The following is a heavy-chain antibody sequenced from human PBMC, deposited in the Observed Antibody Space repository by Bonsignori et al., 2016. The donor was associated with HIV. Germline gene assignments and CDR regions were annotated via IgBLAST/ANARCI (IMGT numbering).Heavy chain of an antibody. V-gene: IGHV1-69*10. CDR3: ATAGADFWSGYYDALNDYYYYYMDV. D-gene: IGHD3-3*01. CDR2: IIPILGIA. Sequence: WVRQAPGQGLEWMGGIIPILGIANYAQKFQGRVTITADESTSTAYMELSSLRSEDTAVYYCATAGADFWSGYYDALNDYYYYYMDVWGKGTTVTVSS. J-gene: IGHJ6*03.